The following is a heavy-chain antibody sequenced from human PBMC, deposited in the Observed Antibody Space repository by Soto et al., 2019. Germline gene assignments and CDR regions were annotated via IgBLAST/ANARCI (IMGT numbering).Heavy chain of an antibody. CDR1: GGSISSYY. Sequence: KTSETLSLTCTVSGGSISSYYWSWIRQPPGKGLEWIGYIYYSGSTNYNPSLKSRVTISVDTSKNQFSLKLSSVTAADTAVYYCARHFSMVRGVIIIDDHDAFDIWGQGTMVTVSS. D-gene: IGHD3-10*01. J-gene: IGHJ3*02. CDR2: IYYSGST. CDR3: ARHFSMVRGVIIIDDHDAFDI. V-gene: IGHV4-59*01.